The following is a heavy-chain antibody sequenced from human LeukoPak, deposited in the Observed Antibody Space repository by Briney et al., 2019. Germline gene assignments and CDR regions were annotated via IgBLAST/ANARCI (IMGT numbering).Heavy chain of an antibody. J-gene: IGHJ4*02. V-gene: IGHV3-23*01. CDR3: AKRGVVIRVILVGFHKEAYYFDY. CDR2: ISDRGSRT. D-gene: IGHD3-22*01. CDR1: GITLSNYG. Sequence: GGSLRLSCAVSGITLSNYGMSWVRQAPGKGLEWVAGISDRGSRTNYADSVKGRFTISTDHPKNTLYLQMNSLRAEDTAVYFCAKRGVVIRVILVGFHKEAYYFDYWGQGTQVTVSS.